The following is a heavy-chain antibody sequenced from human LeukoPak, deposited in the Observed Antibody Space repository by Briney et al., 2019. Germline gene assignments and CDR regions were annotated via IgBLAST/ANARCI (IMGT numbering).Heavy chain of an antibody. CDR2: ISWDSGTM. V-gene: IGHV3-9*01. Sequence: PGGSLRLSCAASGFTFDDYAMHWVRQGPGRGLEWVSGISWDSGTMDYADSVKGRFTISRDNAKNSLYLQMNSLRAEDTALYYCAKDRSTGTRGYYYYGMDVWGQGTTVTVSS. J-gene: IGHJ6*02. CDR1: GFTFDDYA. D-gene: IGHD3-9*01. CDR3: AKDRSTGTRGYYYYGMDV.